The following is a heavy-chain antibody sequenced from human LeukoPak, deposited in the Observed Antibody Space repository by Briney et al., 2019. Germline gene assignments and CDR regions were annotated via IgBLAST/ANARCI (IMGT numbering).Heavy chain of an antibody. CDR1: GFTFSSYA. D-gene: IGHD3-10*01. Sequence: PGGPLRLSCAASGFTFSSYAMSWVRQAPGKGLEWVSAISGSGGSTYYADSVKGRFTISRDNSKNTLYLQMNSLRAEDTAVYYCAKVDMVRGVINPWGQGTLVTVSS. J-gene: IGHJ5*02. CDR3: AKVDMVRGVINP. V-gene: IGHV3-23*01. CDR2: ISGSGGST.